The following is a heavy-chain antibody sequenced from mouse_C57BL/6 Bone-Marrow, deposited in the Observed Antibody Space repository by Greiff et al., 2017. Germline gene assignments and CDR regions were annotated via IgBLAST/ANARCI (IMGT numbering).Heavy chain of an antibody. J-gene: IGHJ2*01. Sequence: VQLQQSDAELVKPGASVKISCKVSGYTFTDHTIHWMKQRPEQGLEWIGYIYPRDGSTKYNEKFKGKATLTADKSSSTAYMQLNSLTSEDSAVYFCARRMPPDYYGSSSYYFDYWGQGTTLTVSS. D-gene: IGHD1-1*01. CDR2: IYPRDGST. V-gene: IGHV1-78*01. CDR3: ARRMPPDYYGSSSYYFDY. CDR1: GYTFTDHT.